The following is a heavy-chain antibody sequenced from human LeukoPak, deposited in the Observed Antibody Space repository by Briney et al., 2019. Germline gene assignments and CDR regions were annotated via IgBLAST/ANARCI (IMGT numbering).Heavy chain of an antibody. D-gene: IGHD2-15*01. CDR3: ARGVRGVADTPFDY. J-gene: IGHJ4*02. CDR1: GFTFSSYS. V-gene: IGHV3-21*01. CDR2: ISSSSSYI. Sequence: GGSLRLSCAASGFTFSSYSMNWVRQAPGKGLEWVSSISSSSSYICYADSVKGRFTISRDNAKNSLYLQMNSLRAEDTAVYYCARGVRGVADTPFDYWGQGTLVTVSS.